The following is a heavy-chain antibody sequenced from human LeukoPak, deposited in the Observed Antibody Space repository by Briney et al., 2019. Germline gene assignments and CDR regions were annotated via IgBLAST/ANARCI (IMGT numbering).Heavy chain of an antibody. CDR2: INSDESNT. Sequence: GGSLRLSCAASGFTFSTYWMHWVRQAPGKGLVWVSRINSDESNTNYADSVKGRFTISRDNAKNTLYLQMNSLRAEDTAVYYCARAPRSYFDYWGQGTLVTVSS. CDR3: ARAPRSYFDY. J-gene: IGHJ4*02. V-gene: IGHV3-74*01. CDR1: GFTFSTYW.